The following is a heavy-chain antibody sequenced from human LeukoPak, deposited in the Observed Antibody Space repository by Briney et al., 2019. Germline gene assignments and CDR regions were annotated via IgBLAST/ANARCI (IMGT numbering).Heavy chain of an antibody. CDR1: GYSISSGYY. V-gene: IGHV4-38-2*01. J-gene: IGHJ6*03. CDR3: ARHSVPQNFFYMDV. D-gene: IGHD5/OR15-5a*01. Sequence: PSETLSLTCAVSGYSISSGYYWGWIRQPPGEGLEWIVSIHHSGITYYDSSLRSRVTISVDTSKNQFSLKLSSATAADAAVYFCARHSVPQNFFYMDVWGKGITVTVS. CDR2: IHHSGIT.